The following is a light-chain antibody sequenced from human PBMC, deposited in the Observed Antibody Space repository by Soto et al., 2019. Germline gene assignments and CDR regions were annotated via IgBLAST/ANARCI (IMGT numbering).Light chain of an antibody. CDR2: DVS. V-gene: IGLV2-11*01. J-gene: IGLJ2*01. Sequence: QSALTQPRSVSGSPGQSVTISCNGTSSDIGGYNYVSWYQQHPGKAPKLMIYDVSKRPSGVPDRFSGSKSGNTASLTISGLQAEDEADYYCCSYAGSYTEVFGGGTKLTVL. CDR1: SSDIGGYNY. CDR3: CSYAGSYTEV.